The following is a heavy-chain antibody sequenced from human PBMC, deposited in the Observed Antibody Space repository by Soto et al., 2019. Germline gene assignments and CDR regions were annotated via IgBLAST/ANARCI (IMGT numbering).Heavy chain of an antibody. D-gene: IGHD1-26*01. CDR1: GFTFSNYA. Sequence: EVQLLESGRGLVQPGGSLRLSCAASGFTFSNYAMSWVRQAPGKGLEWVSGISGSGGSTYYADSVKGRFTISRDNSNNTLYLQMNSLRPEDTALYYCAKKYSESYYLVSFDYWGQGILVTVSS. CDR2: ISGSGGST. CDR3: AKKYSESYYLVSFDY. V-gene: IGHV3-23*01. J-gene: IGHJ4*02.